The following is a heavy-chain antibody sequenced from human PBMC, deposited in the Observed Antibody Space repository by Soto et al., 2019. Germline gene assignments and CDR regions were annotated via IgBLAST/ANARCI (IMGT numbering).Heavy chain of an antibody. V-gene: IGHV3-33*01. Sequence: GGSLRLSCAASGFTFSSYGMNWVRQAPGKGLEWVAFIWHDGGNKFYAESVKGRFTISRDNSKNTLYLQMTSLSAEDTAMYYCARDGDVNTGFGKDYWGQGTLVTVSS. D-gene: IGHD3-16*01. J-gene: IGHJ4*02. CDR3: ARDGDVNTGFGKDY. CDR1: GFTFSSYG. CDR2: IWHDGGNK.